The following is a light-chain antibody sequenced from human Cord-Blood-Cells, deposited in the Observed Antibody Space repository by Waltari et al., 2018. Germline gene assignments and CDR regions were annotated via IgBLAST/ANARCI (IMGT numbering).Light chain of an antibody. CDR3: CSYAGSYTYVV. Sequence: QSALTQPRSVSGSPGQSVTISCTGTSSDVGGYNYVPWYQQHPGKAPKLMIYDVSKRPSGGPDRFSGSKSGNTASLTISGLQAEDEADYYCCSYAGSYTYVVFGGGTKLTVL. J-gene: IGLJ2*01. CDR1: SSDVGGYNY. CDR2: DVS. V-gene: IGLV2-11*01.